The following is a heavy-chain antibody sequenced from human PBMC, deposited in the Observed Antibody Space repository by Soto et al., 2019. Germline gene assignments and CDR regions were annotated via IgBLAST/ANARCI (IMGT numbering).Heavy chain of an antibody. Sequence: SETLSLTCTVSGGSISSSSYYWGWIRQPPGKGLEWIGSIYYSGSTYYNPSLKSRVTISVDTSKNQFSLKLSSVTAADTAVYYCARYGGTTRLFWGQGTLVTVSS. V-gene: IGHV4-39*01. CDR1: GGSISSSSYY. CDR2: IYYSGST. J-gene: IGHJ4*02. D-gene: IGHD1-1*01. CDR3: ARYGGTTRLF.